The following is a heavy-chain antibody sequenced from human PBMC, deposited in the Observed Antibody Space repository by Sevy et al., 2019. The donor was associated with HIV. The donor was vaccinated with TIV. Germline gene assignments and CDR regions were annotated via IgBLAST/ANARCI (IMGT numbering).Heavy chain of an antibody. CDR3: ARAGSGWYDHYFDP. V-gene: IGHV1-8*01. CDR2: MNPNSGNT. Sequence: ASVKVSCKASGYTFTSYDINWVRQATGQGLAWMGWMNPNSGNTGYAQKFQGRVTMTRNTSISTAYMELSSLRSEDTAVYFCARAGSGWYDHYFDPWGQGTLVTVSS. CDR1: GYTFTSYD. D-gene: IGHD6-19*01. J-gene: IGHJ4*02.